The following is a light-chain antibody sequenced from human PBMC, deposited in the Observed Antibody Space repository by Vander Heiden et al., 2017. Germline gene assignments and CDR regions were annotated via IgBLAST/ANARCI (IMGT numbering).Light chain of an antibody. Sequence: QSALTQPRSVSGSPGQSVSFSCTGTSSDVGGYNYVSWYQQHPGKAPKLIIYDVSKRPSGVPDRFSGSKSGNTASLTISGLQADDEADYYCCSYGGSYTVFGGGTKLTVL. CDR3: CSYGGSYTV. V-gene: IGLV2-11*01. CDR2: DVS. J-gene: IGLJ2*01. CDR1: SSDVGGYNY.